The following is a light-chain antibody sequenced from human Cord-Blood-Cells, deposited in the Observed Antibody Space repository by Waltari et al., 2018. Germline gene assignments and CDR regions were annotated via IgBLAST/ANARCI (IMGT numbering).Light chain of an antibody. J-gene: IGKJ1*01. CDR3: QQYNSYSPRT. CDR1: QSISSW. V-gene: IGKV1-5*02. CDR2: DAS. Sequence: DLQLPQSPSTLSASVGDRVTLICGASQSISSWLAWYQQKPGKAPKLLIYDASTLESGVPSRFSGSGSGTEFTLTISSLQPDDFATYYCQQYNSYSPRTFGQGTKVEIK.